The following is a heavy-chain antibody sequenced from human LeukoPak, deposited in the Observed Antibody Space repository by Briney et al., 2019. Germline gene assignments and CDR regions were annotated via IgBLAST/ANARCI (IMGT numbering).Heavy chain of an antibody. CDR1: GFAFSSYA. J-gene: IGHJ4*02. CDR3: ARAPFSSGLLLGYFDY. Sequence: TGGSLRLSCAASGFAFSSYAMHWVRQAPGKGLERVAVISYDGSNKYYADSVKGRFTISRDNSKNTLYLQMNSLRAEDTAVYYCARAPFSSGLLLGYFDYWGQGTLVTVSS. CDR2: ISYDGSNK. V-gene: IGHV3-30-3*01. D-gene: IGHD3-22*01.